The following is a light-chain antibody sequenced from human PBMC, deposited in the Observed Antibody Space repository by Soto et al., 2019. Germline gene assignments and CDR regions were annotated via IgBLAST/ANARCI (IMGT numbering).Light chain of an antibody. V-gene: IGKV3-15*01. Sequence: ETVMTQSPATLSVSPGERATLSCRATQNVNSNLAWYQQKPGQAPRLLIYGASTRATGIPARFGGSGSGTEFTLTISSLQYEDFEVYFCQQYSNWPSWTFGQGTKVEI. CDR1: QNVNSN. CDR2: GAS. J-gene: IGKJ1*01. CDR3: QQYSNWPSWT.